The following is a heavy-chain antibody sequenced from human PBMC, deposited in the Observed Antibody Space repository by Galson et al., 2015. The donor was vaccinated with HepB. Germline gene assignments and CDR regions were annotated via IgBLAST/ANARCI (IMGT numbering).Heavy chain of an antibody. CDR3: ARESIELVPAAKVSLINYGMDV. Sequence: SLRLSCAASGFTFSSYEMNWVRQAPGKGLEWVSYISSSGSTIYYADSVKGRFTISRDNAKNSLYLQMNSLRAEDTAVYYCARESIELVPAAKVSLINYGMDVWGQGTTVTVSS. J-gene: IGHJ6*02. V-gene: IGHV3-48*03. CDR1: GFTFSSYE. CDR2: ISSSGSTI. D-gene: IGHD2-2*01.